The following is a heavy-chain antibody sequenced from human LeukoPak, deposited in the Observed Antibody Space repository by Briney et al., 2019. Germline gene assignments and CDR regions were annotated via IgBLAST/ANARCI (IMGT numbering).Heavy chain of an antibody. V-gene: IGHV4-39*01. CDR2: IYYSGST. D-gene: IGHD2-2*01. CDR3: ARSYCSSTSCYEAGFDP. Sequence: SETLSLTCTVSGGSISSSSYYWGWIRQPPGKGLEWIGSIYYSGSTYYNPSLKSRVTISVGTSKNRFSLKLSSVTAADTAVYYCARSYCSSTSCYEAGFDPWGQGTLVTVSS. J-gene: IGHJ5*02. CDR1: GGSISSSSYY.